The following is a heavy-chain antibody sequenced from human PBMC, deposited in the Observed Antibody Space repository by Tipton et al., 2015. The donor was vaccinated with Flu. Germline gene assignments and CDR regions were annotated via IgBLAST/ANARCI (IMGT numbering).Heavy chain of an antibody. D-gene: IGHD1-26*01. J-gene: IGHJ3*02. CDR2: IYYSGST. V-gene: IGHV4-59*01. CDR1: GGSISSYY. Sequence: TLSLTCTVSGGSISSYYWSWIRQPPGKGLEWIGYIYYSGSTNYNPSLKSRVTISVDTSKNQFSLKLSSVTAADTAVYYCARAGGLYAFDIWGQGTMVTVPS. CDR3: ARAGGLYAFDI.